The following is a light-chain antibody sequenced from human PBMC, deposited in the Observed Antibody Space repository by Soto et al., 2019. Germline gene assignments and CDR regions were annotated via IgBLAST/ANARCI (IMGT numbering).Light chain of an antibody. Sequence: QSALTQPPSASGSPGQSVTISCTGTSSDVGGYNYDSWYQQHPGKAPKLMIYEVSKRPSGVPDRFSGSKSGNTASLTVSGLQAEDEADYYCSSYAGSNNFGVFGTGTKLTVL. CDR3: SSYAGSNNFGV. CDR2: EVS. V-gene: IGLV2-8*01. CDR1: SSDVGGYNY. J-gene: IGLJ1*01.